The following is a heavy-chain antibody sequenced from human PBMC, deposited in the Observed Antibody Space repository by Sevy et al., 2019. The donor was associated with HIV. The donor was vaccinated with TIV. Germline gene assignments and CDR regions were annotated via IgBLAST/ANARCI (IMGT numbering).Heavy chain of an antibody. D-gene: IGHD2-15*01. CDR1: GFTFDDYA. Sequence: GGSLRLSCAASGFTFDDYAMHWVRQAPGKGLEWVSGISWNSGSIGYADSVKGRFTISRDNAKNSLYLQMNSLRAEDTALYYCAKDTVEVAATGRGYYYYGMDVWGQGTTVTVSS. V-gene: IGHV3-9*01. CDR3: AKDTVEVAATGRGYYYYGMDV. J-gene: IGHJ6*02. CDR2: ISWNSGSI.